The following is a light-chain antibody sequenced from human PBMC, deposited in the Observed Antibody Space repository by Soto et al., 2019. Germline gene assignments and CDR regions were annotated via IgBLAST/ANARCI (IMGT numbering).Light chain of an antibody. CDR2: RNG. J-gene: IGLJ3*02. Sequence: QSVLTQPPSASGAPGQRVTISCSGSFSNIGSNYVYWYQQLPGTAPRLLIYRNGQRPSGVPDRFSGSKSGASASLDISGLRSEDEADYYCAAWNASVWVFGGWTKVTVL. CDR3: AAWNASVWV. CDR1: FSNIGSNY. V-gene: IGLV1-47*01.